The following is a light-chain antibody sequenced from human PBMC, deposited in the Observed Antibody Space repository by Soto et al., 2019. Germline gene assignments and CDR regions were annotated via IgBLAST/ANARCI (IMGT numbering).Light chain of an antibody. CDR3: SAYTTSRSYI. CDR1: SSDVGAYRH. Sequence: QSLLTQPASVSGSPGQAITISCTGTSSDVGAYRHVSWHQQYPGKAPKLMIYDVSDRPSGVSYRFSGSKSGNTASLTISGLQAEDEADYYCSAYTTSRSYIFGSGTKLTVL. CDR2: DVS. V-gene: IGLV2-14*01. J-gene: IGLJ1*01.